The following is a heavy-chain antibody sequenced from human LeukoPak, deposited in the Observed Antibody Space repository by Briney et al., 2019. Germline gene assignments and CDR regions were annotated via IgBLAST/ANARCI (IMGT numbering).Heavy chain of an antibody. V-gene: IGHV4-34*01. Sequence: SEPLSLTCAVYGGSFSGYYWSWIRQPPGKGLEWIGEINHSGSTNYNPSLKSRVTISVDTSKNQFSLRLSSVAAADTAVYYGASTTVTTNWFDPWGQGTLVTVSS. CDR3: ASTTVTTNWFDP. J-gene: IGHJ5*02. CDR2: INHSGST. CDR1: GGSFSGYY. D-gene: IGHD4-17*01.